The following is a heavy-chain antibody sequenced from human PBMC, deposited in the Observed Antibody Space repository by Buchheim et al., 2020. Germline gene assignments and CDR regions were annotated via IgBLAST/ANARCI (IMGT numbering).Heavy chain of an antibody. CDR3: AKTSSPYCSSTSCYGYYYYYGMDV. V-gene: IGHV3-30*02. CDR2: IRYDGSNK. CDR1: GFTFSSYG. J-gene: IGHJ6*02. Sequence: QVQLVESGGGVVQPGRSLRLSCAASGFTFSSYGMHWVRQAPGKGLEWVAFIRYDGSNKYYADSVKGRFTISRDNSKNTLYLQMNSLRAEDTAVYYCAKTSSPYCSSTSCYGYYYYYGMDVWGQGTT. D-gene: IGHD2-2*01.